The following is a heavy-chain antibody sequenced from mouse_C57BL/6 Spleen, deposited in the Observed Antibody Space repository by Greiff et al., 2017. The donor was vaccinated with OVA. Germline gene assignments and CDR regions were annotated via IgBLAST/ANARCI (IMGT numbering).Heavy chain of an antibody. CDR1: GYTFTSYW. CDR3: AIKGSLYGSSWFAD. V-gene: IGHV1-74*01. Sequence: QFQLQQPGADLVKPGASVQVSCKASGYTFTSYWMHLVKQRPGQGLEWIGRIHPSDSDTNYNQKFKGKATLTVDKSSSTAYMQLSSLTSEDSAVYYCAIKGSLYGSSWFADWGQGTLVTVSA. J-gene: IGHJ3*01. D-gene: IGHD1-1*01. CDR2: IHPSDSDT.